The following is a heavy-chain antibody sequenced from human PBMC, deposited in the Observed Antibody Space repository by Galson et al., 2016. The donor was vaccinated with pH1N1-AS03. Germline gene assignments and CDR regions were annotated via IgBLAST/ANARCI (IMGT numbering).Heavy chain of an antibody. CDR1: GYIFTGYY. CDR3: AREAESWWELGGDH. Sequence: SCKASGYIFTGYYMHWVRQAPGQGLEWMGWINPTSGDTNYAQKFQGRVTMTRDSAISTDYMELRRLRSDDTAVYYCAREAESWWELGGDHWGQGTLVTVSS. D-gene: IGHD1-26*01. J-gene: IGHJ4*02. V-gene: IGHV1-2*02. CDR2: INPTSGDT.